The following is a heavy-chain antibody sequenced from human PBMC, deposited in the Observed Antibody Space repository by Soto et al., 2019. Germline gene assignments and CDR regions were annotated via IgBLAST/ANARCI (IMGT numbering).Heavy chain of an antibody. J-gene: IGHJ4*02. CDR2: IYYSGST. Sequence: SETLSLTCTVSGGSISSYYWSWIRQPPGKGLEWIGYIYYSGSTNYNPSLKSRVTISVDTSKNQFSLKLSSVTAADTAVYYCARYSGSSFDYWGQGTLVTVSS. D-gene: IGHD1-26*01. V-gene: IGHV4-59*01. CDR3: ARYSGSSFDY. CDR1: GGSISSYY.